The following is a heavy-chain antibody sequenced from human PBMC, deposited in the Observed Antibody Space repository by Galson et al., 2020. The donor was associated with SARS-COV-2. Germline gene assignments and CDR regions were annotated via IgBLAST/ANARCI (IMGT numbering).Heavy chain of an antibody. V-gene: IGHV3-74*01. Sequence: GGSLRLSCAASGFTFSSYWMHWVRQAPGKGLVWVSRINSDGSSTSYADSVKGRFTISRDNAKNTLYLQMNSLRAEDTAVYYCARDKGNYYDSSGYYYLYYYYGMDVWGQGTTVTVSS. D-gene: IGHD3-22*01. CDR2: INSDGSST. J-gene: IGHJ6*02. CDR3: ARDKGNYYDSSGYYYLYYYYGMDV. CDR1: GFTFSSYW.